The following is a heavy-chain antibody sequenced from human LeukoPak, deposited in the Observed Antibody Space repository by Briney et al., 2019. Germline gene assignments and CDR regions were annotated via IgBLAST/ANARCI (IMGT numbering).Heavy chain of an antibody. CDR1: GFTFSSYG. CDR2: IWYDGSNK. J-gene: IGHJ4*02. CDR3: ARDGEFEYSSSSLDY. V-gene: IGHV3-33*01. D-gene: IGHD6-6*01. Sequence: GRSLRLSCAASGFTFSSYGMHWVRQAPGKGLEWVPVIWYDGSNKYYTDSVKGRFTISRDNSKNTLYLQMNSLRADDTAVYYCARDGEFEYSSSSLDYWGQGTLVTVSS.